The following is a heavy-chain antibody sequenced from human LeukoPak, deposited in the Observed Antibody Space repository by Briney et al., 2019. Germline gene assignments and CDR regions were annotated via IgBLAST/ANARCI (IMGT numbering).Heavy chain of an antibody. CDR2: IYSGGST. V-gene: IGHV3-53*01. CDR3: ARSPAAGSAAAFDY. CDR1: GFTVSSNY. D-gene: IGHD6-13*01. Sequence: PGGSLRLSCAASGFTVSSNYMSWVRQAPGKGLEWVSVIYSGGSTYYADSVKGRFTISRDNSKNTLYLQMNSLRAEDTAVYYCARSPAAGSAAAFDYWGQGTLVTVSS. J-gene: IGHJ4*02.